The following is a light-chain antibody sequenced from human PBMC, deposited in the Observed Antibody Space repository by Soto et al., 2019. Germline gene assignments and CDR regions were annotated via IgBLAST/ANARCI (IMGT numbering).Light chain of an antibody. V-gene: IGKV3-20*01. J-gene: IGKJ1*01. CDR3: QQYGNSPWT. CDR2: GAS. Sequence: EIELTQSPGTLSLSPGERATLSCRASQSVSSSYLAWYQQKPGQAPRLLIYGASSRATGIPDRFSGSGSGTDFTLTISRLEPEDFAVYYCQQYGNSPWTFGQGTKVEIK. CDR1: QSVSSSY.